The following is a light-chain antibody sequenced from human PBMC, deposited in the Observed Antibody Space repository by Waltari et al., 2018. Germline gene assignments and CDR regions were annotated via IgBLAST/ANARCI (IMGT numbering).Light chain of an antibody. J-gene: IGLJ3*02. V-gene: IGLV2-14*03. CDR1: NSDVGGYNY. CDR2: DVI. CDR3: SSYTTSSPVV. Sequence: QSALTQPASVSGSPGQSITISCTGTNSDVGGYNYVSWYQQHPGKAPKLMIYDVINRPSGISNRFSGSKSGNTASLTVSGLQAEDEADYYCSSYTTSSPVVFGGGTKVTVL.